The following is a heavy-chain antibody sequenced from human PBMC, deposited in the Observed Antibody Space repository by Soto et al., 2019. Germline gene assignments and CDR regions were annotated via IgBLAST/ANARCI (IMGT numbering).Heavy chain of an antibody. Sequence: QVQLQESGPGLVKPSQTLSLTCTVSGGSISSGGYYWSWIRQHPGKGLEWLGYIYYSGSTYYHPYLESRVTISVDKSKNQFSLKLSSVTAADTAVYYCARAGYCGGDCHLFDIWGQGTMVTVSS. V-gene: IGHV4-31*03. CDR3: ARAGYCGGDCHLFDI. CDR2: IYYSGST. D-gene: IGHD2-21*02. CDR1: GGSISSGGYY. J-gene: IGHJ3*02.